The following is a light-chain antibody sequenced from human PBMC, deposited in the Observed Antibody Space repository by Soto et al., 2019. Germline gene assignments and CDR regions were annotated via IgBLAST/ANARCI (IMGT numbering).Light chain of an antibody. CDR3: QQYGSSPPVT. CDR2: GAS. CDR1: QSVHFNY. J-gene: IGKJ1*01. V-gene: IGKV3-20*01. Sequence: EVVLTQSPGTLSLSPGERATLYCRASQSVHFNYLAWYQQKPGQAPRLLIYGASTRATGIPDRFSGSGSGTDFTLTIDRLEPEDFAVYYCQQYGSSPPVTFGQGTKVDIK.